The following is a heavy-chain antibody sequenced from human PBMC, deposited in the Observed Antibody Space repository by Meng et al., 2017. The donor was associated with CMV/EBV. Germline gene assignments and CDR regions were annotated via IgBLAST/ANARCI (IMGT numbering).Heavy chain of an antibody. CDR1: GGSFSGYY. V-gene: IGHV4-34*01. Sequence: GSLRLSCDVYGGSFSGYYWSWIRQPPGKGLEWIGEINHSGSTNYNPSLKSRVTISVDTSKNQFSLKLSSVTAADTAVYYCARARGRLWFGELSRGMDVWGQGTTVTVSS. CDR3: ARARGRLWFGELSRGMDV. CDR2: INHSGST. D-gene: IGHD3-10*01. J-gene: IGHJ6*02.